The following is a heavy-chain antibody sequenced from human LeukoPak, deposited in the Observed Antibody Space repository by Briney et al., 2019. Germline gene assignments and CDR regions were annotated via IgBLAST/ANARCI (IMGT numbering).Heavy chain of an antibody. V-gene: IGHV3-23*01. D-gene: IGHD6-13*01. CDR3: AKPNAPTYSSSWYGYYFDY. CDR2: ISGSGGST. Sequence: PGGSLRLSCAASGFTFSSYAMSWVRQAPGKGLEWVSAISGSGGSTYYADSVKGRFTISRDNSKNTLYLQMNSLRAEDTAVYYCAKPNAPTYSSSWYGYYFDYWGQGTLVTVSS. CDR1: GFTFSSYA. J-gene: IGHJ4*02.